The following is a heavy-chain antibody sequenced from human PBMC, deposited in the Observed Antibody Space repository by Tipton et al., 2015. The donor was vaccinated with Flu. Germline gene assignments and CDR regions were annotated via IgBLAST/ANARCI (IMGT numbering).Heavy chain of an antibody. CDR1: GFAFSSYG. D-gene: IGHD6-19*01. V-gene: IGHV3-30*18. CDR2: ISHDGDNR. Sequence: SLRLSCAASGFAFSSYGMHWVRQAPGKGLEWVAAISHDGDNRYYGGSVRSRFTISRDKSKNTLYLQMNSLRIEDTAVYYCAKDLAGMFYYYGMDVWGQGTTVTVSS. CDR3: AKDLAGMFYYYGMDV. J-gene: IGHJ6*02.